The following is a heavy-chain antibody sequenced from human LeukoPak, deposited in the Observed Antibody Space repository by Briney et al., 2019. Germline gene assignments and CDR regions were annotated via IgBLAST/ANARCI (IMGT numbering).Heavy chain of an antibody. CDR1: GFTFSSYG. J-gene: IGHJ4*02. CDR3: AREYSSPYYFDY. CDR2: MYSGGST. V-gene: IGHV3-53*01. D-gene: IGHD6-6*01. Sequence: PGGSLRLSCAASGFTFSSYGMHWVRQAPGKGLEWVSVMYSGGSTYYADSVKGRFTISRDNSKNTLYLQMNSLRAEDTAVYYCAREYSSPYYFDYWGQGTLVTVSA.